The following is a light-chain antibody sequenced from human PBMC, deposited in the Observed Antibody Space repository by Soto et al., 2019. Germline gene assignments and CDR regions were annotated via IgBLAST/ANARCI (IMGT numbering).Light chain of an antibody. Sequence: QAVVTQEPSFSVSPGGTVTLTCGLSSGSVSTSYYPSWYQQTPGQAPRTLIYSTNTRSSGVPDRFSGSILGNKAALTITGAQADDESDYYCVLYMGSGIGVVCGGGTKLTVL. CDR1: SGSVSTSYY. CDR2: STN. CDR3: VLYMGSGIGVV. J-gene: IGLJ2*01. V-gene: IGLV8-61*01.